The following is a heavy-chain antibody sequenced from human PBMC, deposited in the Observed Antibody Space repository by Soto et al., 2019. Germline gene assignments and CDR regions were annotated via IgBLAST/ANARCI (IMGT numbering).Heavy chain of an antibody. Sequence: QVQLVQSGAEVKKPGASVKVSCKASGYTFTSYGISWVRQAPGQGLEWMGWISAYNGNTNYAQKLQGRVTMTTDTSTSTAYMELRSLRSDDTAVYYCASQVYYYASSGYYYYYYGMDVWGQGTTVTVSS. D-gene: IGHD3-22*01. V-gene: IGHV1-18*01. CDR3: ASQVYYYASSGYYYYYYGMDV. CDR1: GYTFTSYG. J-gene: IGHJ6*02. CDR2: ISAYNGNT.